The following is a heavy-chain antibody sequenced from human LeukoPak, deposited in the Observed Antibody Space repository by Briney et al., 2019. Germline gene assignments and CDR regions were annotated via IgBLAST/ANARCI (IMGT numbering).Heavy chain of an antibody. CDR2: ISGSGGST. CDR1: GFTFSSYA. CDR3: AKSAPRDIVVVVAATDPFDI. J-gene: IGHJ3*02. D-gene: IGHD2-15*01. Sequence: GGSLRLSCAASGFTFSSYAMSWVRQAPGKGLEWVSAISGSGGSTYYADSVKGRFTISRDNSKNTLYLQMNSLRAEDTAVYCCAKSAPRDIVVVVAATDPFDIWGQGTMVTVSS. V-gene: IGHV3-23*01.